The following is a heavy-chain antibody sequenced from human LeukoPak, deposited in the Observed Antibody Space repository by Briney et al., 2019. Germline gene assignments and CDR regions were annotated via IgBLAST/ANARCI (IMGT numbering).Heavy chain of an antibody. CDR3: ARESGIEDPAAAIHNWFDP. CDR1: GFTFSSYA. Sequence: GRSLRLSCAASGFTFSSYAMHWVRQAPGKGLEWVAVISYDGSNKYYADSVKGRFTISRDNSKNTLYLQMNSLRAEDTAVYYCARESGIEDPAAAIHNWFDPWGQGTLVTVSS. CDR2: ISYDGSNK. V-gene: IGHV3-30-3*01. J-gene: IGHJ5*02. D-gene: IGHD2-2*01.